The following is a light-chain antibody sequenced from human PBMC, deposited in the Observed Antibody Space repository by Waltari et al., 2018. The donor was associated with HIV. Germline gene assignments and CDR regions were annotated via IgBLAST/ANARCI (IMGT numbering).Light chain of an antibody. V-gene: IGKV3-15*01. CDR1: QSVSSN. Sequence: EIVMTQSPATLSVSPGERATLSCRASQSVSSNLAWYQQKPGQALRLLIYGASTRATGIPARFSGSGSGTEFTRTISSLQSEDVAVYYCQQYNNWPPLTFGGGTKVEIK. J-gene: IGKJ4*01. CDR3: QQYNNWPPLT. CDR2: GAS.